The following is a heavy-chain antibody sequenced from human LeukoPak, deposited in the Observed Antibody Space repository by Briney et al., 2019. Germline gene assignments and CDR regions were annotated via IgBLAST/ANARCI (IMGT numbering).Heavy chain of an antibody. CDR1: GFTLSSYA. CDR3: AKVMKGSERLTMVRGVIIKTTGLYYMDV. J-gene: IGHJ6*03. CDR2: ISASGGST. Sequence: GGSLRLSCAASGFTLSSYAMSWVRQAPGKGLEWVSSISASGGSTNYADSVKGRFTISRDNSKNTVYLQMNSLRAEDTAVYYCAKVMKGSERLTMVRGVIIKTTGLYYMDVWGKGTTVTVSS. V-gene: IGHV3-23*01. D-gene: IGHD3-10*01.